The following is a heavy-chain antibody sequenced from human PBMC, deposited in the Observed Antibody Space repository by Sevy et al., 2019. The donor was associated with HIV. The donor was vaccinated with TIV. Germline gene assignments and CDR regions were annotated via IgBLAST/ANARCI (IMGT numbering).Heavy chain of an antibody. CDR3: ARDEQSPYYYGSGNMGH. D-gene: IGHD3-10*01. Sequence: ASVKVSCKASGYTFTNYEINWVRQATGQGLEWMGWMNPNSGKTGYAPQFHGRVTMTRNTSLNIAYMELSSLRSDDTAVYYCARDEQSPYYYGSGNMGHWGQASLVTVSS. J-gene: IGHJ4*02. CDR2: MNPNSGKT. CDR1: GYTFTNYE. V-gene: IGHV1-8*01.